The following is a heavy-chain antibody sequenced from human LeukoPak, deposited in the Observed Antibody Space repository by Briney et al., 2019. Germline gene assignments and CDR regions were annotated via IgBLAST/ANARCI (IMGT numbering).Heavy chain of an antibody. J-gene: IGHJ4*02. V-gene: IGHV4-59*08. D-gene: IGHD1-14*01. Sequence: SETLSLTCSVSGGSVSSYYWSWIRQSPGKGLEWIXYIHNSGRTNYNPSLKSRVTGFVDTSKNQVSLRLSSVTAADTAVYYCARHGTISSESYFDYWGQGALVTVSS. CDR3: ARHGTISSESYFDY. CDR2: IHNSGRT. CDR1: GGSVSSYY.